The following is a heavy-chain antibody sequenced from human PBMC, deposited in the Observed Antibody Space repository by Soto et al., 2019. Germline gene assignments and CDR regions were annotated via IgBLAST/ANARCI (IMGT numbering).Heavy chain of an antibody. Sequence: SETLSLTCTVSGGSFNSGAYYWGWIRRHPGKGLEWIGYLSYRGTTYYSPSLKSRLTMSLDTSKNQFSLKLNSVTAADTAVYYRARVSATGTRWFGPWGPGTLVTVSS. CDR3: ARVSATGTRWFGP. CDR1: GGSFNSGAYY. J-gene: IGHJ5*02. V-gene: IGHV4-31*03. D-gene: IGHD6-13*01. CDR2: LSYRGTT.